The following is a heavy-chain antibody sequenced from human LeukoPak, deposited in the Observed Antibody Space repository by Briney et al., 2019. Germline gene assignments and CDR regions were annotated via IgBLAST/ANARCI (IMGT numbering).Heavy chain of an antibody. D-gene: IGHD1/OR15-1a*01. J-gene: IGHJ3*01. V-gene: IGHV3-9*01. Sequence: GRSLRLSCAASGFTFSDYAMHWVRQVPGKGLEWVGGSSWNSGTIAYGDSVKGRATISRDNARNSLYLEVNSRRVEDTALYYCAKDMAVGTTPRVYAFDVWGQGSLVTVSS. CDR2: SSWNSGTI. CDR3: AKDMAVGTTPRVYAFDV. CDR1: GFTFSDYA.